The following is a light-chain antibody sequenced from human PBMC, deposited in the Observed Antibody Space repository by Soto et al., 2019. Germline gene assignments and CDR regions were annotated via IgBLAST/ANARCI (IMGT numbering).Light chain of an antibody. V-gene: IGKV1-5*01. J-gene: IGKJ1*01. CDR2: DAS. CDR1: QSISSW. CDR3: QQYNSYSPRT. Sequence: DLQMTQSPSTLSASVGDRVTITCRASQSISSWLAWYQQKPGKAPKLLIYDASRLESGVPSRFSGSGSGTEFTLTISSLQPDDFATYYCQQYNSYSPRTFGQGTKVDIK.